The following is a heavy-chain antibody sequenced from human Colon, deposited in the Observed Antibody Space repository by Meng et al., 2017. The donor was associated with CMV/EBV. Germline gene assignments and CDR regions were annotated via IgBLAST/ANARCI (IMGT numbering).Heavy chain of an antibody. CDR3: VRAGDGGSYLDY. D-gene: IGHD1-26*01. CDR1: GLIFRKST. CDR2: ISGDEREI. J-gene: IGHJ4*02. V-gene: IGHV3-7*01. Sequence: GGSLRLSCAASGLIFRKSTMSWLRQVPGKGLEWVADISGDEREIYYVDSVKGRFTISRDNAKNTLSLQMNSLRAEDTAVYYCVRAGDGGSYLDYWGQGDLVTVSS.